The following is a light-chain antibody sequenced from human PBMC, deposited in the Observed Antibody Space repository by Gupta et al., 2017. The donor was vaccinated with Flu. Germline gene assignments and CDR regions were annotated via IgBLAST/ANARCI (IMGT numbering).Light chain of an antibody. CDR1: QSISSY. CDR2: AAS. CDR3: QQRDSTPLA. J-gene: IGKJ3*01. V-gene: IGKV1-39*01. Sequence: DIQMTQSPSSLSASVGDRITITCRASQSISSYLNWYQQKPGKAPKLLICAASSLQSGVPSRFSGSGSGTDFTLTISSLQPEDFATYYCQQRDSTPLAFGHGTKVDIK.